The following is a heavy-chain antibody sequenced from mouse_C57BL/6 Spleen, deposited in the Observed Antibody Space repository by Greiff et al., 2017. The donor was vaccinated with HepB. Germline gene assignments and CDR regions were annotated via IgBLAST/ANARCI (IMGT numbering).Heavy chain of an antibody. Sequence: EVQLVESGPELVKPGASVKISCKASGYSFTDYNMNWVKQSNGKSLEWIGVINPNYGTTSYNQKFKGKATLTVDQSSSTAYMQLNSLTSEDSAFYYCARPYDYDHYYAMDYWGQGTSVTVSS. CDR1: GYSFTDYN. D-gene: IGHD2-4*01. CDR2: INPNYGTT. CDR3: ARPYDYDHYYAMDY. V-gene: IGHV1-39*01. J-gene: IGHJ4*01.